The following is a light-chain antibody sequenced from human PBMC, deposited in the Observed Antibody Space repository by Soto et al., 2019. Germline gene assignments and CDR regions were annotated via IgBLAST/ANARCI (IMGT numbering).Light chain of an antibody. CDR3: SSYTSSSTL. Sequence: QSPLTQPACVSGCPGQSITISCTGTSRDVGGYNYVSWYQQHPGKAPKLMIDDVSNRPSGVSNRFSGSKSGNTASLTIAGLQSEDEADYYCSSYTSSSTLVGGGTKLTAL. V-gene: IGLV2-14*01. CDR1: SRDVGGYNY. J-gene: IGLJ2*01. CDR2: DVS.